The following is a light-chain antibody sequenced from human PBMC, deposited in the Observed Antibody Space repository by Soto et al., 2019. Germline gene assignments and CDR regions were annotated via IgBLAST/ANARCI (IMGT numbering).Light chain of an antibody. Sequence: QSALTQPASVSGSPGQSIAISCTGTSSDVGGSDFVSWYQHHPGKAPKLIIHDVNNRPSGVSARFSGSKSGNTASLTSSGLQAEDEAEYFCSSYTTGNTPDDLGAGTKLTVL. V-gene: IGLV2-14*03. CDR3: SSYTTGNTPDD. J-gene: IGLJ1*01. CDR2: DVN. CDR1: SSDVGGSDF.